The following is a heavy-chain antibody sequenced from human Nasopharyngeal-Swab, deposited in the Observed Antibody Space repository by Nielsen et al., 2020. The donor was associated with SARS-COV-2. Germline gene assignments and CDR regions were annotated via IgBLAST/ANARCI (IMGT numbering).Heavy chain of an antibody. CDR2: ISSNGGST. CDR1: GFTFSSYA. V-gene: IGHV3-64D*08. D-gene: IGHD3-3*01. Sequence: GGSLRLSCSASGFTFSSYAMHWVRQAPGKGLEYVSAISSNGGSTYYADSVKGRFTISRDNSKNALYLQMSSLRAEDTAVYYCVRLYDFWSGEPSWGQGTLVTVSS. J-gene: IGHJ5*02. CDR3: VRLYDFWSGEPS.